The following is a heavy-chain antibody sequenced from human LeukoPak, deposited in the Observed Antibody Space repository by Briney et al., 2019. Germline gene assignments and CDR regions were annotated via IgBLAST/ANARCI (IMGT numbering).Heavy chain of an antibody. D-gene: IGHD3-10*01. CDR1: GFTFDDYG. Sequence: PGGSLRLSCAASGFTFDDYGMSWVRQAPGKGLEWVSGINWNGGSTGYADSVKGRFTISRDNAKNMVYLQMNSLRAEDTAIYYCARAITYFYGSVTYDWFDSWGQGTLVTVSS. CDR2: INWNGGST. J-gene: IGHJ5*01. V-gene: IGHV3-20*04. CDR3: ARAITYFYGSVTYDWFDS.